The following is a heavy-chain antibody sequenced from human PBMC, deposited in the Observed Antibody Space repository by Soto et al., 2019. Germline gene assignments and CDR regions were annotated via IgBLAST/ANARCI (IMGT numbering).Heavy chain of an antibody. CDR1: GFTFSSYA. CDR2: IKSKTDGGTT. V-gene: IGHV3-15*01. D-gene: IGHD3-22*01. Sequence: PGGSLRLSCAASGFTFSSYAMSWVRQAPGKGLEWVGRIKSKTDGGTTDYAAPVKGRFTISRDNSKNTLYLQMSSLRAEDTALYYCAKDRFYYDSSAYYYDAFDIWGQGTMVTVSS. CDR3: AKDRFYYDSSAYYYDAFDI. J-gene: IGHJ3*02.